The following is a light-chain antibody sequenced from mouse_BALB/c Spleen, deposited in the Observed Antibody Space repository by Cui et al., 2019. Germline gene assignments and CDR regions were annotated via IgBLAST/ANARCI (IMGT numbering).Light chain of an antibody. J-gene: IGKJ1*01. CDR2: STS. Sequence: QLVLTQSPAIMSASLGEEITLTCSACPSVSYMHWYQQKSGTAPKLMIYSTSNLASGVPSRFSGSGSGTFYSLTISSVEAEDAADYYCQQWSSYPWTFGGGTKLEIK. CDR3: QQWSSYPWT. V-gene: IGKV4-80*01. CDR1: PSVSY.